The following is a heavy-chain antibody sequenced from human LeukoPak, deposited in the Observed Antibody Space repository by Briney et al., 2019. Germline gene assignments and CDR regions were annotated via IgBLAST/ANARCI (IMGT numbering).Heavy chain of an antibody. CDR1: GGTFSSYA. J-gene: IGHJ6*02. D-gene: IGHD5-18*01. Sequence: GASVKVSCKASGGTFSSYAISWVRQAPGQGLEWMGRIIPIFGIANYAQKFQGRVTITADKSTSTAYMELSSLRSEDTAVYYCARDQTATAHYYYYGMDVWGQGTTVTVSS. CDR3: ARDQTATAHYYYYGMDV. V-gene: IGHV1-69*04. CDR2: IIPIFGIA.